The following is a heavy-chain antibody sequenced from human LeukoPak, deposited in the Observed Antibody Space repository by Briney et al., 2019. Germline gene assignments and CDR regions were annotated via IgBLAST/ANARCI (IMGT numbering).Heavy chain of an antibody. CDR2: INPGGGST. D-gene: IGHD3-22*01. CDR3: ARDYYDSSGYYSDDY. CDR1: GYTFTSYY. Sequence: GASVKVPCKASGYTFTSYYMHWVRQAPGQGLEWMGIINPGGGSTSYAQKFQGRVTMTRDTSTSTVYMELSSLRSEDTAVYYCARDYYDSSGYYSDDYWGQGTLVTVSS. V-gene: IGHV1-46*01. J-gene: IGHJ4*02.